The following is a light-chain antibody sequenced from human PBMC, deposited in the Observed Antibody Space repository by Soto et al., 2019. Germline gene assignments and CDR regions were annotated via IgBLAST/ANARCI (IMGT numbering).Light chain of an antibody. CDR2: AAS. CDR1: QDISDY. Sequence: DIQMTQSPSSLSASVGDRVTITCRASQDISDYLAWYQQKPGQVPKLLISAASTLQSGVPSRFRGSASGTDFTLTITGLQPDDFATYYCQQSYSTPMSTFGQGTKLEIK. CDR3: QQSYSTPMST. V-gene: IGKV1-27*01. J-gene: IGKJ2*01.